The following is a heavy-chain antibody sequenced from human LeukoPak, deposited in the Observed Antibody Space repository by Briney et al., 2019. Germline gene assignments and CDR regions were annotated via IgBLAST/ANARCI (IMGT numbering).Heavy chain of an antibody. V-gene: IGHV3-30-3*01. CDR2: ISYDGSNK. CDR1: GFTFSSYA. D-gene: IGHD1-14*01. J-gene: IGHJ4*02. Sequence: GGSLRLSCAASGFTFSSYAMHWVRQAPGKGLEWVAVISYDGSNKYYADSVKGRLTISRDNSKNTLYLQMNSLRAEDTAVYYCARDLDGTMHDGDYWGQGTLVTVSS. CDR3: ARDLDGTMHDGDY.